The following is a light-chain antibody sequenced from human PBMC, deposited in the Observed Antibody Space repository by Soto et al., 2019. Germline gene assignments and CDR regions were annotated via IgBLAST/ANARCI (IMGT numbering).Light chain of an antibody. V-gene: IGKV2-28*01. CDR1: QSLLHINGYNY. CDR3: IQTLQTPLT. Sequence: IVVTQSPLALPVAPGEPASISFRSSQSLLHINGYNYLDWYLQRPGQSPQLLIYLASKRASGVPDRFSGSGSGTDFTLKISRVEAEDFGVYYCIQTLQTPLTFGGGTKVDIK. CDR2: LAS. J-gene: IGKJ4*01.